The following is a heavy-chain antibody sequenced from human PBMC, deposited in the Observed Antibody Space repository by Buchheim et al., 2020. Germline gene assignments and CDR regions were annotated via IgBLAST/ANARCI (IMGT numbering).Heavy chain of an antibody. CDR1: GFTFSSYA. Sequence: QVQLVESGGGVVQPGRSLRLSCAASGFTFSSYAMHWVRQAPGKGLEWVAVISYDGSNKYYADSVKGRFTISRVNSKNTLYLQMNSLRAEDTAVYYCARENDPGYYYYGMDVWGQGTT. D-gene: IGHD1-1*01. V-gene: IGHV3-30-3*01. CDR2: ISYDGSNK. CDR3: ARENDPGYYYYGMDV. J-gene: IGHJ6*02.